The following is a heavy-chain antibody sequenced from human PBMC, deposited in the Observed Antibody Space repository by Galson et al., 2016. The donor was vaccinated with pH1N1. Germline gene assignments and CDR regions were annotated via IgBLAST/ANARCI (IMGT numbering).Heavy chain of an antibody. J-gene: IGHJ3*02. CDR3: PRTKRRGGWAFDI. CDR2: IDWDDDK. V-gene: IGHV2-70*17. D-gene: IGHD6-19*01. Sequence: PALVKPTQTLTLTCTFSGFSLSGSGMSVSWIRQPPGKALEWLARIDWDDDKFYSTSLQARLTNSKDNSNNQVVLTMTNMDPVDTATYYCPRTKRRGGWAFDIWGQGTIITVSS. CDR1: GFSLSGSGMS.